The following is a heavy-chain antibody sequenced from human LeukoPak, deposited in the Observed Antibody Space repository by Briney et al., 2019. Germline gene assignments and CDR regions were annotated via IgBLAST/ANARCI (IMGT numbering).Heavy chain of an antibody. V-gene: IGHV4-4*02. J-gene: IGHJ3*02. CDR2: IYHSGST. D-gene: IGHD1-26*01. CDR3: ARDSGSYHPNAFDI. CDR1: GFTFSNYG. Sequence: PGGSLRLSCAASGFTFSNYGMHWVRQPPGKGLEWIGEIYHSGSTNYNPSLKSRVTISVDKSKNQFSLKLSSVTAADTAVYYCARDSGSYHPNAFDIWGQGTMVTVSS.